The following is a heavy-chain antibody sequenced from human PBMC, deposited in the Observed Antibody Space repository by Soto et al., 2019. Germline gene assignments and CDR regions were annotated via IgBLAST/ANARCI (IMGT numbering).Heavy chain of an antibody. CDR1: GYTFTSYG. CDR3: ARRAETNGWNGFGADKYYFDF. Sequence: ASVKVSCKASGYTFTSYGISWVRQATGHGLEWMGWMNPNTGNSGYAQKFQGRVTVTSDTSINTVHMELSSLRSEDTAVYYCARRAETNGWNGFGADKYYFDFWGQGTLVTVSS. V-gene: IGHV1-8*02. D-gene: IGHD1-1*01. CDR2: MNPNTGNS. J-gene: IGHJ4*02.